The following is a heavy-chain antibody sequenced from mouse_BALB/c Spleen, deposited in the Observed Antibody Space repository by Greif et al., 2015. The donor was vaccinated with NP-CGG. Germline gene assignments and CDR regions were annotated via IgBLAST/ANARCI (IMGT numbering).Heavy chain of an antibody. V-gene: IGHV14-3*02. CDR2: IDPANGNT. CDR3: ARNYGNSWFAY. J-gene: IGHJ3*01. D-gene: IGHD2-1*01. CDR1: GFNIKDTY. Sequence: VKLMESGAELVKPGASVKLSCTASGFNIKDTYMHWVKQRPEQGLEWIGRIDPANGNTKYDPKFQGKATITADTSSNTAYLQLSSLTSEDTAVYYCARNYGNSWFAYWGQGTLVTVSA.